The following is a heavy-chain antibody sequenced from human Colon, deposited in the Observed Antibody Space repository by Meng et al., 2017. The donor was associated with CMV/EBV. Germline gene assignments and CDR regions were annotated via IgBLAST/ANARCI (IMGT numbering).Heavy chain of an antibody. J-gene: IGHJ4*02. D-gene: IGHD6-6*01. CDR1: GFSFSNYR. Sequence: ESLKISCVDSGFSFSNYRMDWVRQAPGKGLEWLASIGSGSTPTYYADSVKGRLTISREDAKRSLYLQMKSLKAEDTAVYYCARGPGQLALDFRGQGTLVTVSS. CDR2: IGSGSTPT. CDR3: ARGPGQLALDF. V-gene: IGHV3-21*01.